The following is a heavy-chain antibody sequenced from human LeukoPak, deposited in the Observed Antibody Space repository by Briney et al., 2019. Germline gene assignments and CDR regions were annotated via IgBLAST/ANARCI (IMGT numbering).Heavy chain of an antibody. V-gene: IGHV1-46*01. CDR2: INPSGGST. J-gene: IGHJ5*02. Sequence: ASVKVSFKASGYTFTSYYMHWVRQAPGQGLEWMGIINPSGGSTSYAQKFQGRVTMTRDTSTSTVYMELSSLRSEDTAVYYCARDGEYSSPQYNWFDPWGQGTLVTVSS. CDR1: GYTFTSYY. CDR3: ARDGEYSSPQYNWFDP. D-gene: IGHD6-6*01.